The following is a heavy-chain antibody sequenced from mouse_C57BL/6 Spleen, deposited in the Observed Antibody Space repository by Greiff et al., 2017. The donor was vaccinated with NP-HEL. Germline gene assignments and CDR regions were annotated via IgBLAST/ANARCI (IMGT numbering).Heavy chain of an antibody. V-gene: IGHV3-8*01. D-gene: IGHD3-3*01. CDR3: ARYCRDERAMDY. J-gene: IGHJ4*01. Sequence: EVMLVESGPGLAKPSQTLSLTCSVTGYSITSDYWNWIRTFPGNKLEYMGYISYSGSTYYNPSLKSRISITRDTSKNQYYLQLNSVTTEDTATYYCARYCRDERAMDYWGQGTSVTVSS. CDR1: GYSITSDY. CDR2: ISYSGST.